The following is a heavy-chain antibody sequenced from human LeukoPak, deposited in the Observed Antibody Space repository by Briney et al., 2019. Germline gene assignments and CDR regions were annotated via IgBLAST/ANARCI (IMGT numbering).Heavy chain of an antibody. V-gene: IGHV4-59*12. D-gene: IGHD2-2*01. CDR2: IYYSGST. CDR3: ARDCSSTSCNNWFDP. CDR1: GGSISSYY. J-gene: IGHJ5*02. Sequence: SETLSLTCTVSGGSISSYYWSWIRQPPGKGLEWIGYIYYSGSTNYNPSLKSRVTISVDTSKNQFSLKLSSVTAADTAVYYCARDCSSTSCNNWFDPWGQGTLVTVSS.